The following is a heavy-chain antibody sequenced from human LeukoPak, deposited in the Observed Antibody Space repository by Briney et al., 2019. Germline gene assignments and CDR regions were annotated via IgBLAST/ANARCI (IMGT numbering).Heavy chain of an antibody. J-gene: IGHJ5*02. D-gene: IGHD2-8*02. Sequence: SETLSLTCTVSGGSINSANYYWSWICQNPGRGLEWIGYMDYSGNTYYNPALTSRVTISLATSKDHFSLKLSSVTAADTAIYYCARVRSTGVNYRGLFDPWGQGALVTVSS. V-gene: IGHV4-31*03. CDR1: GGSINSANYY. CDR2: MDYSGNT. CDR3: ARVRSTGVNYRGLFDP.